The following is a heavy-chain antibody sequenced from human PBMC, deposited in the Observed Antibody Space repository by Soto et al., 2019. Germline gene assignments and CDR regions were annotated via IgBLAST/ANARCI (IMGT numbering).Heavy chain of an antibody. D-gene: IGHD1-26*01. Sequence: GGSLRLSCAASGFTFSSYAMSWVRQAPGKGLEWVSAISGSGGSTYYADSVKGRFTISRDNSRNTLYLQMNSLRAEDTAVYYCAKGGESWEAFDIWGQGTMVTVSS. CDR2: ISGSGGST. CDR3: AKGGESWEAFDI. J-gene: IGHJ3*02. CDR1: GFTFSSYA. V-gene: IGHV3-23*01.